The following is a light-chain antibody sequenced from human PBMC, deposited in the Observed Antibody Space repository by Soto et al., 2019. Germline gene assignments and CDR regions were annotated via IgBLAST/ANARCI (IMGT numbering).Light chain of an antibody. Sequence: QSGLTQPPSASGSPGQSITISCSGSTPNIARNTVNWYQCLPGTAPKVLIYRNSHRASGVADRFSGSLSGSSASLAIDGLQAEYEADYYGAVWDDNLRAVVFGGGTKVTVL. CDR3: AVWDDNLRAVV. V-gene: IGLV1-44*01. CDR1: TPNIARNT. J-gene: IGLJ2*01. CDR2: RNS.